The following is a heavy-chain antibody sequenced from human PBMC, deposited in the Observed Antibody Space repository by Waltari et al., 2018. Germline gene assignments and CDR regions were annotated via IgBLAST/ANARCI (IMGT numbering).Heavy chain of an antibody. Sequence: EVQLLESGGGLVQPGGSLRLSCAASGFTFSSYAMSWVGQAPGKGLEWVSAISGSGGSTYYADSVKGRFTISRDNSKNTLYLQMNSLRAEDTAVYYCASRVEMATITYYYYGMDVWGQGTTVTVSS. V-gene: IGHV3-23*01. J-gene: IGHJ6*02. CDR3: ASRVEMATITYYYYGMDV. CDR2: ISGSGGST. D-gene: IGHD5-12*01. CDR1: GFTFSSYA.